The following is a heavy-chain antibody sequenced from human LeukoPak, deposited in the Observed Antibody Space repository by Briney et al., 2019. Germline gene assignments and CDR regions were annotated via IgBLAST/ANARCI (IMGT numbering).Heavy chain of an antibody. Sequence: PSETLSLTCTVSGGSISSYYWSWIRQPPGKGLEWIGYIYYSGSTYYNPSLKSRVTISVDTSKNQFSLKLSSVTAADTAVYYCARLNYGSGSYFAFDIWGQGTMVTVSS. J-gene: IGHJ3*02. D-gene: IGHD3-10*01. CDR3: ARLNYGSGSYFAFDI. CDR2: IYYSGST. V-gene: IGHV4-59*08. CDR1: GGSISSYY.